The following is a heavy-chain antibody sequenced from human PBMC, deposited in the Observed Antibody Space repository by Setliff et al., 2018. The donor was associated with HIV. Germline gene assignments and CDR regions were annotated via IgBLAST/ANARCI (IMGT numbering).Heavy chain of an antibody. D-gene: IGHD2-8*01. CDR3: AREWNGGYDY. CDR1: GFTFSTFS. Sequence: GGSLRLSCAASGFTFSTFSMSWVRQAPGKGLEWVANIKQDGSEKYYVDSVKGRFTISRDNAKNSLYLQMNSLRAEDTAVYYCAREWNGGYDYWGQGTLVTVSS. CDR2: IKQDGSEK. J-gene: IGHJ4*02. V-gene: IGHV3-7*01.